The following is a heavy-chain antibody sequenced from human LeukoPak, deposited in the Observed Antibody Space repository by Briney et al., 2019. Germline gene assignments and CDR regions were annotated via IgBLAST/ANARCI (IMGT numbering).Heavy chain of an antibody. D-gene: IGHD4-17*01. CDR2: IIASGGST. V-gene: IGHV3-23*01. Sequence: GGSLRLSCAASGFTFSSCAMSWVRQAPGKGLEWVSAIIASGGSTYYADSVKGRFTISRDNSRNTLYLQMNSLRAEDTAVYYCASTGYGVRDYWGQGTLVTVSS. CDR1: GFTFSSCA. CDR3: ASTGYGVRDY. J-gene: IGHJ4*02.